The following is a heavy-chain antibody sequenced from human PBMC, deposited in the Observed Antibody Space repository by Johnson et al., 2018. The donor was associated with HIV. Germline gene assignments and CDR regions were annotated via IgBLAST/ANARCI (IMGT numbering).Heavy chain of an antibody. CDR3: ARGFLVGLPFDI. CDR1: GFTFDDYG. D-gene: IGHD1-26*01. CDR2: INWNDGST. Sequence: VQLVESGGGVVRPGGSLRLSCAASGFTFDDYGMSWVRQAPGKGLEWVSGINWNDGSTGYADSVKGRFTISRDNAKNSLYLQMNSLKTEDTAVYYCARGFLVGLPFDIWGQGTMVTVSS. V-gene: IGHV3-20*04. J-gene: IGHJ3*02.